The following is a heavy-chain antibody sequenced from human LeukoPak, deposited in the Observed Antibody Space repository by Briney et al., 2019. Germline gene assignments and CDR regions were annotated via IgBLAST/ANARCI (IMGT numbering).Heavy chain of an antibody. CDR1: GFTFSSYW. J-gene: IGHJ4*02. V-gene: IGHV3-7*01. D-gene: IGHD2-2*01. Sequence: PGGSLRLSCAASGFTFSSYWVSWVRQAPGKGLEWVANIKQDGSEKYHVDSVKGRFTISRDNAKNSLYLQMNSLRAEDTAVYYCARGGYCSSTSCSSLWVDWGQGTLVTVSS. CDR2: IKQDGSEK. CDR3: ARGGYCSSTSCSSLWVD.